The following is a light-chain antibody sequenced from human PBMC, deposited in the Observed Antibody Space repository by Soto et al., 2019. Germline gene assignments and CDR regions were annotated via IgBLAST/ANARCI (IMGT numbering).Light chain of an antibody. V-gene: IGKV1-8*01. CDR2: AAS. Sequence: AIRMTQSPSSISAFTGDRVTITCRTSRPISTYLAWYQQKPGKTPTLLMYAASTLQSGVPSRFSGSGSGTDFTLTISCLQSEDFATYYCQQYYTYPLAFGQGTHIEIK. CDR3: QQYYTYPLA. J-gene: IGKJ1*01. CDR1: RPISTY.